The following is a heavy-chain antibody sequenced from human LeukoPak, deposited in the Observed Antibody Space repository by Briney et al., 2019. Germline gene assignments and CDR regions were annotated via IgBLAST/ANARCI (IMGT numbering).Heavy chain of an antibody. V-gene: IGHV3-11*01. D-gene: IGHD1-26*01. CDR1: GFSFSDFY. Sequence: GGSLRLSCAASGFSFSDFYMSWIRQAPGMGLEGISYIGTRSNPIYYADSVKGRFTISRDDAKHSLYLQMNSPRDEDTAVYFCAREARGSGRDFDYWGQGILVTVSS. J-gene: IGHJ4*02. CDR3: AREARGSGRDFDY. CDR2: IGTRSNPI.